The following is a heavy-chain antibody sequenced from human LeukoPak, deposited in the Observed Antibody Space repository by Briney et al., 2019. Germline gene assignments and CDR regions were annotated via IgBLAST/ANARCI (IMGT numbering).Heavy chain of an antibody. CDR2: ISSSGSTI. V-gene: IGHV3-48*03. CDR3: AELGITMIGGV. J-gene: IGHJ6*04. D-gene: IGHD3-10*02. Sequence: PGGSLRLSCVTSGFTFSSYEMNWVRQAPGKGLERVSYISSSGSTIYYADSVKGRFTISRDNAKNSLYLQMNSLRAEDTAVYYCAELGITMIGGVWGKGTTVTISS. CDR1: GFTFSSYE.